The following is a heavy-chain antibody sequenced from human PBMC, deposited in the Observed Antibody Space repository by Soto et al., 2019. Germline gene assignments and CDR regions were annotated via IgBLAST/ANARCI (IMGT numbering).Heavy chain of an antibody. D-gene: IGHD2-21*02. Sequence: EVQLVESGGGLVQPGGSLRLSCAASGFIVSSNYMSWVRQAPGKGLEWVSVIYSAGDTYYADSVKGRFTISRHNSKNTVYLQMNSLRVDDTAVYYCARDACGGGDCYSDYWGQGTLVTVSS. V-gene: IGHV3-53*04. CDR2: IYSAGDT. J-gene: IGHJ4*02. CDR3: ARDACGGGDCYSDY. CDR1: GFIVSSNY.